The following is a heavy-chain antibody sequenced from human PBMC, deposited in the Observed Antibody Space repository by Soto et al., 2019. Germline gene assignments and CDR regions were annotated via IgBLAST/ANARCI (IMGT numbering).Heavy chain of an antibody. CDR2: IIPIFGTA. D-gene: IGHD4-17*01. V-gene: IGHV1-69*06. J-gene: IGHJ6*02. Sequence: ASVKVSCKASGGTFSSYAISWVRQAPGQGLEWMGGIIPIFGTANYAQKFQGRVTITADKSTSTAYMELSSLRSEDTAVYYCARDTLYGGYYGMDVRGQGTTVTVSS. CDR1: GGTFSSYA. CDR3: ARDTLYGGYYGMDV.